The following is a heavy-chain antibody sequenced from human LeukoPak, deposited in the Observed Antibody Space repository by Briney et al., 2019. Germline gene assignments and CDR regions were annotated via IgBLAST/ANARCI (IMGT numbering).Heavy chain of an antibody. CDR1: GYSFTDYH. Sequence: ASVRVSCTTSGYSFTDYHVHWVRQAPGQGLEWMGRIIPYSGDTNYAQKFQGRVTMTRDTSIKTAYMELSRLRADDTAVYYCGRHSYGDIYWGQGTLVTVSS. CDR2: IIPYSGDT. J-gene: IGHJ4*02. D-gene: IGHD1-26*01. V-gene: IGHV1-2*06. CDR3: GRHSYGDIY.